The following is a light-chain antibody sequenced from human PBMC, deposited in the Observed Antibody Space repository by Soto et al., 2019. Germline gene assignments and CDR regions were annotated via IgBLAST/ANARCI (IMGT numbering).Light chain of an antibody. Sequence: ETMLTQSPGTLSLSPGARDSLSCRARESVRSSYLAWSSQNPGKAPRVLIYGASSRATGIPDRFSGSGSGTEFTLTISRLEPEDFAVYYCQQYGSSPTLGQGTRVDIK. CDR3: QQYGSSPT. CDR2: GAS. V-gene: IGKV3-20*01. CDR1: ESVRSSY. J-gene: IGKJ1*01.